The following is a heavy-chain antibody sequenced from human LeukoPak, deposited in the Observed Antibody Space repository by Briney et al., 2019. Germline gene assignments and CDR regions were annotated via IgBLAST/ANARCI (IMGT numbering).Heavy chain of an antibody. V-gene: IGHV1-69*13. J-gene: IGHJ6*04. CDR3: ATPDRDISTGYYNNYYYYGMDV. CDR2: IIPIFGTA. CDR1: GGTFSSYA. D-gene: IGHD3-9*01. Sequence: ASVKVSCKASGGTFSSYAISWVRQAPGQGLEWMGGIIPIFGTANYAQKFQGRVTITADESTSTAYMELSSLRSEDTAVYYCATPDRDISTGYYNNYYYYGMDVWGKGTTVTVSS.